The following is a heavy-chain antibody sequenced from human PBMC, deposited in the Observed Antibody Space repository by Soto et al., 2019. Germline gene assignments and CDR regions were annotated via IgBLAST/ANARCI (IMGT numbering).Heavy chain of an antibody. Sequence: PSETLSRTCAVSGGSISSSNWWSFVRQPPGKGLEWIGEIYHSGSTNYNPSLKSRVTISVDKSKNQFSLKLSSVTAADTAVYYCARSGSYHTRHLFDYWGQGTLVTVSS. CDR3: ARSGSYHTRHLFDY. J-gene: IGHJ4*02. D-gene: IGHD1-26*01. CDR1: GGSISSSNW. CDR2: IYHSGST. V-gene: IGHV4-4*02.